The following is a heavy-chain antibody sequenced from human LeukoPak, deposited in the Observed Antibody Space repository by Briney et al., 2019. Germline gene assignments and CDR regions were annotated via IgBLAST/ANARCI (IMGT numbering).Heavy chain of an antibody. CDR3: ARDRRYYDSSGAFGS. CDR1: GGTFSSYA. V-gene: IGHV1-69*13. D-gene: IGHD3-22*01. J-gene: IGHJ3*02. Sequence: ASVKVSCKASGGTFSSYAISWVRQAPGQGLEWMGGIIPIFGTANYAQKFQGRVTITADESTSTAYMELSSLRSEDTAVYYCARDRRYYDSSGAFGSGGQGTMVTVSS. CDR2: IIPIFGTA.